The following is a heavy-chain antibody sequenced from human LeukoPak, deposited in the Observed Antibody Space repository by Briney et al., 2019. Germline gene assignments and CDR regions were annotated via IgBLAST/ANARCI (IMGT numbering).Heavy chain of an antibody. Sequence: GGSLRLSCAASGFTFSSYSMNWVRQAPGKGLEWVSYISSSSSTIYYADSVKGRFTISRDNAKNSLYLQMNSLRAEDTAVYYCARASKAGYCSSTSCSLDYWGQGTLVTVSS. CDR2: ISSSSSTI. V-gene: IGHV3-48*01. D-gene: IGHD2-2*01. CDR3: ARASKAGYCSSTSCSLDY. CDR1: GFTFSSYS. J-gene: IGHJ4*02.